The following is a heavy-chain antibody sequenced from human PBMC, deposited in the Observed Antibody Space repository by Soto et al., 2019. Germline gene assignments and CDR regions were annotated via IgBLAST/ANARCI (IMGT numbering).Heavy chain of an antibody. V-gene: IGHV3-23*01. CDR2: ISGSGGST. J-gene: IGHJ3*02. Sequence: EVQLLESGGGLVQPGGSLRLSCAASGFTFSSYAMSWVRQAPGKGLEWVSAISGSGGSTYYADSVKGRFTISRDNSKNTLYLQMNSLRAEDTAVYYCAKDAPYTTRYCTNGVCPGGRDAFDIWGQGTMVTVSS. D-gene: IGHD2-8*01. CDR1: GFTFSSYA. CDR3: AKDAPYTTRYCTNGVCPGGRDAFDI.